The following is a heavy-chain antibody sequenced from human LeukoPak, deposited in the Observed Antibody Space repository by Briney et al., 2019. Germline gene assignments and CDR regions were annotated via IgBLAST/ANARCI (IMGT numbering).Heavy chain of an antibody. D-gene: IGHD5-12*01. CDR2: IYYSGST. CDR3: ARGSCGYDLDPDNWFDP. V-gene: IGHV4-59*01. Sequence: PSETLSLTCTVSGGSISSYYWSWIRQPPGKGLEWIGYIYYSGSTNYNPSLKSRVTISVDTSKNQFSLKLSSVTAADTAVYYCARGSCGYDLDPDNWFDPWGQGTLVTVSS. CDR1: GGSISSYY. J-gene: IGHJ5*02.